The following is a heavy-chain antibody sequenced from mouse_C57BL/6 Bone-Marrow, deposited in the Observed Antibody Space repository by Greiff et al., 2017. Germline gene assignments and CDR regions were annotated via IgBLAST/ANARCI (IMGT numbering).Heavy chain of an antibody. V-gene: IGHV5-6*01. CDR3: ARHTTNWDDPLYYFDY. CDR1: GFTFSSYG. Sequence: EVQRVESGGDLVKPGGSLKLSCAASGFTFSSYGMSWVRQTPDKRLEWVATISSGGSYTYYPDSVKGRFTISRDNAKNTLYLQMSSLKSEDTAMYYCARHTTNWDDPLYYFDYWGQGTTLTVSS. D-gene: IGHD4-1*02. J-gene: IGHJ2*01. CDR2: ISSGGSYT.